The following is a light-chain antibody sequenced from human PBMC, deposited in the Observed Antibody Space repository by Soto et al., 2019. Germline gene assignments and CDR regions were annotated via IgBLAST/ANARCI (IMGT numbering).Light chain of an antibody. CDR2: END. Sequence: QSVLTQPPSVSAAPGQKVTISCSGSSSNIGNNYISWYQQLPRTAPKLLIYENDKRPSGIPDRFSGSKSGTSATLGITGLQTGDEADYYCGTWDSSLSVGVFRTGTKVTVL. CDR3: GTWDSSLSVGV. CDR1: SSNIGNNY. V-gene: IGLV1-51*02. J-gene: IGLJ1*01.